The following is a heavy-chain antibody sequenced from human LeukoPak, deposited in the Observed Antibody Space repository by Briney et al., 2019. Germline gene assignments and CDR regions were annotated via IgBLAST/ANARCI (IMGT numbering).Heavy chain of an antibody. Sequence: GGSLRLSCAASGFTFSSSAMNWVRQVPGKGLEWVSASGTAGDTYYADSVKGRFTISRDDSKKTLYLQMTSLRAEDTAVYYCAKKTPGTYPFDYWGQGTLVTVSP. V-gene: IGHV3-23*01. CDR2: SGTAGDT. J-gene: IGHJ4*02. D-gene: IGHD6-13*01. CDR3: AKKTPGTYPFDY. CDR1: GFTFSSSA.